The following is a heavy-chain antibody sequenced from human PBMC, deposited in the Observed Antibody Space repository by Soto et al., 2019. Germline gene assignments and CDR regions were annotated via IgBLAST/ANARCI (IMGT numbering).Heavy chain of an antibody. CDR2: INHSGST. Sequence: QVRLQQWGAGLLKPSETLSLTCAVYGGSFSGYYWSWIRQPPGKGLEWIGEINHSGSTNYNPSLKSRVTISVDTSKNQFSLKLSSVTDADTAVYYCARGGTRFWRESHRGWFDPWGQGTLVTVSS. V-gene: IGHV4-34*01. CDR1: GGSFSGYY. CDR3: ARGGTRFWRESHRGWFDP. J-gene: IGHJ5*02. D-gene: IGHD1-7*01.